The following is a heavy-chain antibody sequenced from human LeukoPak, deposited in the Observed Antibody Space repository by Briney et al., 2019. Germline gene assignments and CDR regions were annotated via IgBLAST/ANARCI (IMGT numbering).Heavy chain of an antibody. CDR2: IRPSGNNT. D-gene: IGHD2-8*01. CDR3: ARAEPYCTNGVCYQGDY. Sequence: QPGGALRLSCAASGFTFSSYDMAWVRQAPGRGLEWVPSIRPSGNNTYYGDCVEGRFTISRDNPKNTVYLQMNNMRVDDTAVYYCARAEPYCTNGVCYQGDYWGQGTLVTVSS. J-gene: IGHJ4*02. CDR1: GFTFSSYD. V-gene: IGHV3-23*01.